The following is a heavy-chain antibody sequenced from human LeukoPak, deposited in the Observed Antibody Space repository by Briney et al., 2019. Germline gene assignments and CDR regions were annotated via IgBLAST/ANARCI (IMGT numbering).Heavy chain of an antibody. D-gene: IGHD1-26*01. CDR1: GFTFSSYS. J-gene: IGHJ4*02. CDR3: ARVFPPPDSGSYCDY. V-gene: IGHV3-48*04. CDR2: ISSSGSTI. Sequence: GGSLRLSCAASGFTFSSYSMNWVRQAPGKGLEWVSYISSSGSTIYYADSVKGRFTISRDNAKNSLYLQMNSLRAEDTAVYYCARVFPPPDSGSYCDYWGQGTLVTVSS.